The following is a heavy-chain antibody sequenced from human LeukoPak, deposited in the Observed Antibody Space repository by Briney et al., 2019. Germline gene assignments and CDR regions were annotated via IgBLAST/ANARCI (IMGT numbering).Heavy chain of an antibody. CDR2: ISSSSSYI. D-gene: IGHD3-22*01. V-gene: IGHV3-21*01. CDR1: GFTFSSYS. CDR3: ARDEAVYYDSSGYYSYAFDI. Sequence: GGSLRLSCAASGFTFSSYSMNWVGQAPGKGLEWVSSISSSSSYIYYADSVKGRFTISRDNAKNSLYLQMNSLRAEDTAVYYCARDEAVYYDSSGYYSYAFDIWGQGTMVTVSS. J-gene: IGHJ3*02.